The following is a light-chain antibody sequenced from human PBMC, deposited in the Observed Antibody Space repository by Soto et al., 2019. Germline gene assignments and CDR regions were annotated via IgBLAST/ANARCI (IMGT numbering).Light chain of an antibody. CDR2: DAS. CDR1: QTVSRS. CDR3: QQRAKWPPT. V-gene: IGKV3-11*01. J-gene: IGKJ2*01. Sequence: DIVLTQSPATLSLSPGERATLTCRASQTVSRSIAWYQHKPGQAPRLLIYDASNRATGIPARFSGSGSGADFTLSISSLEPEDFAVYYCQQRAKWPPTFGQGTKLEIK.